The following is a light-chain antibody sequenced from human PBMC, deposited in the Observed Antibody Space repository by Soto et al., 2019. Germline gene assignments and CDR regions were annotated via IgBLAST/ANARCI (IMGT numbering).Light chain of an antibody. Sequence: DIQMTQSPSSLSTSVGDRVTITCRTSQSISTYLNWYQQKPGKAPNLLIYAASSLQSGVPSRFSGSGSGTDFTLTISSLQPEDFATYSCLQTYSTPRTFGQGTKVEI. CDR2: AAS. CDR3: LQTYSTPRT. CDR1: QSISTY. V-gene: IGKV1-39*01. J-gene: IGKJ1*01.